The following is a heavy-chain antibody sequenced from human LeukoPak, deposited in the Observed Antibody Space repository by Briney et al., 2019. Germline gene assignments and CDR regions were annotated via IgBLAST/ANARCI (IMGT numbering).Heavy chain of an antibody. Sequence: SETLSPTWTVSGGSLSNYYWSWVRQPPRRGLEWIGSIYYGGSTNYHPSLRSRVTISVDMSNNQFSLKLSSVRAADTAVYFCARVSERVVSRYYHYYMDVWGKGTTVTVSS. CDR3: ARVSERVVSRYYHYYMDV. J-gene: IGHJ6*03. CDR1: GGSLSNYY. V-gene: IGHV4-59*01. CDR2: IYYGGST. D-gene: IGHD3-22*01.